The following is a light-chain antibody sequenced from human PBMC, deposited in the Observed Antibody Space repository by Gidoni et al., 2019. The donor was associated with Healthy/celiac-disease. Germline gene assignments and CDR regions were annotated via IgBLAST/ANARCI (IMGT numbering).Light chain of an antibody. CDR1: QSVNSN. Sequence: EIVMTQSPATLSVSPGERATLSCMASQSVNSNLAWYQQKPGQAPRLLIYGASTRATGIPARFSGIGSGTEFTLTISSLQSEDFAVYYCQQYNNWPGTFGQGTKVEIK. CDR3: QQYNNWPGT. J-gene: IGKJ1*01. V-gene: IGKV3-15*01. CDR2: GAS.